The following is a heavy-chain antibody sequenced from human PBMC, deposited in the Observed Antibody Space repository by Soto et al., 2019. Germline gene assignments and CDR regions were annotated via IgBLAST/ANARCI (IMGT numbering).Heavy chain of an antibody. CDR1: GFTFSSYT. D-gene: IGHD4-17*01. J-gene: IGHJ2*01. CDR2: ISGSGDTT. V-gene: IGHV3-23*01. CDR3: AKGGHPMTTYFDL. Sequence: EEQLLESGGGLEQPGGSLRLSCAASGFTFSSYTMIWVRQAPGKGLEWVSIISGSGDTTYYADSVKGRFTISRDNSKDTLYLQMNSLKAEDTAIYYCAKGGHPMTTYFDLWGRGTLVTVSS.